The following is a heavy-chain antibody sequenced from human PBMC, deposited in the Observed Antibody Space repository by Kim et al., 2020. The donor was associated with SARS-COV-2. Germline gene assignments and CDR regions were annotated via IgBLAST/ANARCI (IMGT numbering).Heavy chain of an antibody. CDR3: AGDPIAVDAFDI. Sequence: NYTPSLKSRVTISVDTSKDQFSLKLSSVTAADTAVYYCAGDPIAVDAFDIWGQGTMVTVSS. V-gene: IGHV4-61*02. D-gene: IGHD6-19*01. J-gene: IGHJ3*02.